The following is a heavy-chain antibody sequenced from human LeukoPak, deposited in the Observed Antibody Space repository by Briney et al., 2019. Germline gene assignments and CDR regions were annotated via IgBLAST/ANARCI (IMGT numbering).Heavy chain of an antibody. CDR2: IIPIFGTA. J-gene: IGHJ4*02. CDR1: GGTFSSYA. Sequence: ASVKVSCKASGGTFSSYAISWVRQAPGQGLEWMGGIIPIFGTANYAQKFQGRVTVTADESTSIAYMELSSLRSEDTAVYYCAAYYYGSGSYSWFDYWGQGTLVTVSS. V-gene: IGHV1-69*13. CDR3: AAYYYGSGSYSWFDY. D-gene: IGHD3-10*01.